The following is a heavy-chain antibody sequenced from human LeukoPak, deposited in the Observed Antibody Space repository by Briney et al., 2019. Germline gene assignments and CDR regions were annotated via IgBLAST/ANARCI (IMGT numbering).Heavy chain of an antibody. CDR3: TTDETPYVDWLAPFDY. CDR1: GFTFSNAW. CDR2: IKIKTDGGTT. V-gene: IGHV3-15*01. J-gene: IGHJ4*02. Sequence: GGSLRLSCAASGFTFSNAWMSWVRQAPGKGLEWVGRIKIKTDGGTTDYAAPVEGRFTISRDDSKNTLYLQMNSLTTEDTAVYYCTTDETPYVDWLAPFDYWGQGTLVTVSS. D-gene: IGHD3-9*01.